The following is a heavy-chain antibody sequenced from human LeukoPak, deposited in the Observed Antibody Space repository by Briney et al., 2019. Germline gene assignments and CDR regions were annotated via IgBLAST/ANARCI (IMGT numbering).Heavy chain of an antibody. Sequence: ASVKVSCKASGYTFTSYDINWVRQATGQGLEWMGWMNPNSGNTGYAQKFQGRVTMTRNTSISTAYMELSSLRSEDTAVYCCARSMVRGVKTPGYWGQGTLVTVSS. D-gene: IGHD3-10*01. CDR1: GYTFTSYD. CDR2: MNPNSGNT. J-gene: IGHJ4*02. V-gene: IGHV1-8*01. CDR3: ARSMVRGVKTPGY.